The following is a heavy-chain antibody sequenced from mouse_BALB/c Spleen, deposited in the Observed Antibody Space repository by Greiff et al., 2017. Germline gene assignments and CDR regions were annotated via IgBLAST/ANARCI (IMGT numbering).Heavy chain of an antibody. CDR1: GFTFSNYW. V-gene: IGHV6-6*02. D-gene: IGHD2-14*01. Sequence: EVQRVESGGGLVQPGGSMKLSCVASGFTFSNYWMNWVRQSPEKGLEWVAEIRLKSNNYATHYAESVKGRFTISRDDSKSSVYLQMNNLRAEDTGIYYCTRDYRYDEGYYAMDYWGQGTSVTVSS. CDR2: IRLKSNNYAT. J-gene: IGHJ4*01. CDR3: TRDYRYDEGYYAMDY.